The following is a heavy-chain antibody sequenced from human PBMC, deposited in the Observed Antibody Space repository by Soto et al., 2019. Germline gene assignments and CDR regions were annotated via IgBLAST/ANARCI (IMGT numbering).Heavy chain of an antibody. CDR3: ARDLPPTTAYYYYYGMDG. V-gene: IGHV1-18*04. D-gene: IGHD1-26*01. J-gene: IGHJ6*02. CDR2: ISAYNGNT. Sequence: ASVKVSCKASGYTFTSYGISWVRQAPGQGLEWMGWISAYNGNTNYAQKLQGRVTMTTDTSTSTAYMELRSLRSDDTAVYYCARDLPPTTAYYYYYGMDGWGQGTTVTVSS. CDR1: GYTFTSYG.